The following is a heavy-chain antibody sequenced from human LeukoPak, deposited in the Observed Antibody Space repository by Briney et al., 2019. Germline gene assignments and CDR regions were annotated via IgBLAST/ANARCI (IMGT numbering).Heavy chain of an antibody. D-gene: IGHD2-2*01. CDR3: ANDIVVVPAATDY. CDR1: GFTFSSYA. CDR2: ISGSGGST. Sequence: PGGSLRLSCAASGFTFSSYAMSWVRQAPGKGLEWVSAISGSGGSTYYADSVKGRFTISRDNSKNTLYLQMNSLRAEDTAVYYCANDIVVVPAATDYWGQGTLVTVSS. J-gene: IGHJ4*02. V-gene: IGHV3-23*01.